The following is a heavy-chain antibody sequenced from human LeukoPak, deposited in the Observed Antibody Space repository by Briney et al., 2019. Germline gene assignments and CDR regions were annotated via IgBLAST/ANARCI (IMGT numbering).Heavy chain of an antibody. V-gene: IGHV4-34*01. CDR3: ARSRGPHYYYYYGMDV. D-gene: IGHD1-26*01. CDR1: GGSFSGYY. Sequence: SGTLSLTCAVYGGSFSGYYWSWIRQPPGKGLEWIGEINHSGSTNYNPSLKSRVTISVDTSKNQFSLKLSSVTAADTAVYCCARSRGPHYYYYYGMDVWGQGTTVTVSS. CDR2: INHSGST. J-gene: IGHJ6*02.